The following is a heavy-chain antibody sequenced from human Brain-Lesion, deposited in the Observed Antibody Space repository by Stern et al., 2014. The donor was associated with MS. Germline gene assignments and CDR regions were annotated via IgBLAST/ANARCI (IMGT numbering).Heavy chain of an antibody. Sequence: QVQLVQSGPGLVKPSQTLSLTCTVSGGSISSGDNYWSWLRQPPGQGPEWIGYIHYSGGTYFNPSLKSRATISADTSKNQFSLKLNSMTAADTAVYYCARVPDYGDAFFDYWGQGILVTVSS. D-gene: IGHD4-17*01. CDR3: ARVPDYGDAFFDY. CDR1: GGSISSGDNY. J-gene: IGHJ4*02. V-gene: IGHV4-30-4*01. CDR2: IHYSGGT.